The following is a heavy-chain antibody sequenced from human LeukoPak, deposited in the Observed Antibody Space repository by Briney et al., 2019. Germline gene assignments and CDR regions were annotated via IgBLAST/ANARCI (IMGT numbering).Heavy chain of an antibody. CDR1: GYTFTGYY. J-gene: IGHJ5*02. CDR3: ARTLGCSSTSCKGWFDP. V-gene: IGHV1-2*02. Sequence: GASVKVSCKASGYTFTGYYMHWVRQAPGQGLEWMGWINPNSGGTNYAQKFQGRVTITRNTSISTAYMELSSLRSEDTAVYYCARTLGCSSTSCKGWFDPWGQGTLVTVSS. D-gene: IGHD2-2*01. CDR2: INPNSGGT.